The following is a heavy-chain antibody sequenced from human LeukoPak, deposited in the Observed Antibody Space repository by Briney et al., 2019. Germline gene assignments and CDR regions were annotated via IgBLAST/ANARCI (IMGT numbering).Heavy chain of an antibody. CDR2: ISSSGSTI. J-gene: IGHJ6*03. CDR3: ASDSSSSDYYYYMDV. D-gene: IGHD6-6*01. Sequence: GGSLRLSCAASGFTFSSYEMNWVRQAPGKGLEWVSCISSSGSTIYYADSVKGRFTISRDNAKNSLYLQMNSLRAEDTAVYYCASDSSSSDYYYYMDVWGKGTTVTVSS. V-gene: IGHV3-48*03. CDR1: GFTFSSYE.